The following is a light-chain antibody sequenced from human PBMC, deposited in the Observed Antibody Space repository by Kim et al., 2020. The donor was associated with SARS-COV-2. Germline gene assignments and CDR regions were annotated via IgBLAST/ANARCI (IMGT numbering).Light chain of an antibody. Sequence: VAVGQTVSITVQGDSLESYYATCYLQKTGQAPILVIYGKNNRPSVIPDRFSGSSSGNTVSFTITGTQAGDEADYYCNSRDSNDNVVFGGGTQLTVL. CDR3: NSRDSNDNVV. J-gene: IGLJ2*01. CDR2: GKN. V-gene: IGLV3-19*01. CDR1: SLESYY.